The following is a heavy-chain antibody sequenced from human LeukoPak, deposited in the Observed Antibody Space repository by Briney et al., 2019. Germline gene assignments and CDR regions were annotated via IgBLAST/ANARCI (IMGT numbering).Heavy chain of an antibody. CDR3: ARSYSGSYSVGY. D-gene: IGHD1-26*01. CDR1: GFTVSSNY. J-gene: IGHJ4*02. CDR2: IYSGGST. Sequence: GGSLRLSCAASGFTVSSNYMSWVRQAPGKGLEWVSVIYSGGSTYYADSVKGRFTFSRDNSKNTLYLQMNSLRAEDTAVYYCARSYSGSYSVGYWGQGTLVTVSS. V-gene: IGHV3-66*01.